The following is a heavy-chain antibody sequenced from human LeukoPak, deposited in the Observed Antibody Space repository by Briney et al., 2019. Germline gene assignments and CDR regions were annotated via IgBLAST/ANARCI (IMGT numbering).Heavy chain of an antibody. CDR2: INWNGGST. CDR3: ARACSSTSCYGAFDI. J-gene: IGHJ3*02. Sequence: PGGSLRLSCAASGFTFDDYGMSWVRQAPGKGLEWVSGINWNGGSTGYADSVKGRFTISRDNANNSLYLQMNSLRAEDTALYHCARACSSTSCYGAFDIWGQGTMVTVSS. V-gene: IGHV3-20*01. D-gene: IGHD2-2*01. CDR1: GFTFDDYG.